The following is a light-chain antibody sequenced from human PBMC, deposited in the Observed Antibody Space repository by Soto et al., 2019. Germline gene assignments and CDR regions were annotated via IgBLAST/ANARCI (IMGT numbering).Light chain of an antibody. CDR3: QHYGTSPHT. Sequence: EIVLTQSPGTLSLSQGERATLSCRASQSVSRSYYLDWYLAWYQQKPGQAPRLLIYGASSRATGIPDMFSGSGSGTDFTLTISRLEPEDFAVYFCQHYGTSPHTFGPGTRLEVK. J-gene: IGKJ3*01. CDR1: QSVSRSY. V-gene: IGKV3-20*01. CDR2: GAS.